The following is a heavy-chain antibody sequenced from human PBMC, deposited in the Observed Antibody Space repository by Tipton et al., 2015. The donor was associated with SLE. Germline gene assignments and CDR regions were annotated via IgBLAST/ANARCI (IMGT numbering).Heavy chain of an antibody. D-gene: IGHD1-26*01. V-gene: IGHV1-18*01. CDR2: MHPNSGNT. Sequence: QVQLVQSGAEVKKPGASVKVSCKASGFTFISYGISWVRQAPGQGLQWMGWMHPNSGNTGYAEKFQGRVTMTTDTSTSTAYMELRSLRSDDTAVYYCARLTGSYCFDYWGQGTLVTVSS. CDR3: ARLTGSYCFDY. J-gene: IGHJ4*02. CDR1: GFTFISYG.